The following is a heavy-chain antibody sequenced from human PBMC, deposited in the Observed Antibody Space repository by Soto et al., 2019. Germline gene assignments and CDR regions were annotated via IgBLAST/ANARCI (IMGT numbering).Heavy chain of an antibody. CDR1: GYTFTSYG. J-gene: IGHJ4*02. CDR2: ISAHNGNT. V-gene: IGHV1-18*01. Sequence: QVHLVQSGAEVKKPGASVKVSCKATGYTFTSYGITWVRQAPGQGLEWMGWISAHNGNTDYAQKLQGRVIVTRDTSTSTAYMELRSLRSDDTAVYYCARGRYGDYWGQGALVTVSS. CDR3: ARGRYGDY. D-gene: IGHD1-1*01.